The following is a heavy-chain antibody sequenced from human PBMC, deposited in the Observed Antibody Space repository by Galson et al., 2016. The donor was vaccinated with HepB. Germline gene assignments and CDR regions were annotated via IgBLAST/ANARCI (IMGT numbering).Heavy chain of an antibody. CDR2: VSTYNGHT. CDR3: ARDYGLDV. Sequence: SVKVSCKASGYTFTSYGISWVRQAPVHGLEWMGRVSTYNGHTNYAKKLQDRVTMTTDTSTITAYMELRSLRVDDTAVYYCARDYGLDVWGQGTTVTVSS. J-gene: IGHJ6*02. V-gene: IGHV1-18*01. CDR1: GYTFTSYG.